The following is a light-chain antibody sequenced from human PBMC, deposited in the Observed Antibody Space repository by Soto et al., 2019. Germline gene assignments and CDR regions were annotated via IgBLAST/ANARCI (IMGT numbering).Light chain of an antibody. CDR1: QSVGSSS. V-gene: IGKV3-20*01. CDR2: DIR. CDR3: QFYSSSGT. Sequence: VLTQSPDTQSVSPGERATLSCRASQSVGSSSLGWYQQKPGQAPRLVIFDIRNRATGIPDRFSGSGSGTDCTLTISRLEPEDFAVDDCQFYSSSGTFGQGTKVDIK. J-gene: IGKJ1*01.